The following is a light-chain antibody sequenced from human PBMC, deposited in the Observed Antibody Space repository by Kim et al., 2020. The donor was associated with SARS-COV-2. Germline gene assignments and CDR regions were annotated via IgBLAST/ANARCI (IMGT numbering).Light chain of an antibody. CDR2: GAS. V-gene: IGKV3-20*01. CDR3: QHYDNLPRT. J-gene: IGKJ1*01. CDR1: QSVSSNY. Sequence: SAGERATPSCRASQSVSSNYLAWYQQKPGQAPRLLIYGASSRAAGIPDRFSGSGSGTDFTLTISRLEPEDFAVYYCQHYDNLPRTFGQGTKVDIK.